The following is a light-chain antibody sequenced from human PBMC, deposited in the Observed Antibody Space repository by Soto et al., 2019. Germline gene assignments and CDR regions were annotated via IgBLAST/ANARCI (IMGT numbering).Light chain of an antibody. CDR1: SSNIGAGYD. V-gene: IGLV1-40*01. CDR2: GNI. Sequence: QPVLTQPPSVSGAPGQRVTISCTGSSSNIGAGYDVHWYQQRPGTAPKLLIFGNINRPSGVPDRFSGSKSGTSASLAITGLQAEDEGDYYCQSYDRTLSARYVFGTGTKLTVL. CDR3: QSYDRTLSARYV. J-gene: IGLJ1*01.